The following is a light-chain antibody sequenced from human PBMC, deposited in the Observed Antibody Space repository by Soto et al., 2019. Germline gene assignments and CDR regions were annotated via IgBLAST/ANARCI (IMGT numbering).Light chain of an antibody. CDR1: QTITNW. V-gene: IGKV1-39*01. CDR2: GAS. CDR3: QQSYRTPT. Sequence: IQMTQSPSILSASVGDRVTITCRSSQTITNWLAWYQQKPGKAPKLLIYGASTLQSGVPSRFSGSGSGTDYTLTISSLQPEDFATYYCQQSYRTPTFGQGTRLEIK. J-gene: IGKJ5*01.